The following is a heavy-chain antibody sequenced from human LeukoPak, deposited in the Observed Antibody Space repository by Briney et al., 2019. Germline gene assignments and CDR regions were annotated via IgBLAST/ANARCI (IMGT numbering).Heavy chain of an antibody. V-gene: IGHV4-59*12. D-gene: IGHD4-11*01. CDR2: IHNSGST. CDR3: ARTDYSNTNWFDP. CDR1: GGSLSTYY. J-gene: IGHJ5*02. Sequence: SESLSLTCTVSGGSLSTYYWSWIRQPPGKGLEWIGYIHNSGSTHYTFSLKSRVTMSLDTSKNQFSLKLTSVTAADTAVYYCARTDYSNTNWFDPWGQGPLVTVSS.